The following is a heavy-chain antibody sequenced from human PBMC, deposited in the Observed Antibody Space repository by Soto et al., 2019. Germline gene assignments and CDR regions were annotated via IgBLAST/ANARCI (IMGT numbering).Heavy chain of an antibody. CDR3: ARVTDYYDSSGYYSGFDY. D-gene: IGHD3-22*01. V-gene: IGHV4-59*01. Sequence: QVQLQESGPGLVKPSETLSLTCTVSGGSISSYYWSWIRQPPGKGLEWIGYIYYSGSTNYNPSLKNRVTISVDTSKNQFSLKLSSVTAADTAVYYCARVTDYYDSSGYYSGFDYWGQGTLVTVSS. CDR1: GGSISSYY. J-gene: IGHJ4*02. CDR2: IYYSGST.